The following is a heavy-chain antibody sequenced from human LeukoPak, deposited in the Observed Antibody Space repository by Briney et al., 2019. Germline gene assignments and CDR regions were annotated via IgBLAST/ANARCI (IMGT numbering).Heavy chain of an antibody. V-gene: IGHV3-66*01. Sequence: GGSLRLSCAASGFPFSGYAMHWVRQAPGKGLEWVSSIYSGGTTFYADSVKGRFTISRDNSKNTLYLQMNSLRAEDTAVYYCARIISSWVYFDYWGQGTLVTVSS. CDR1: GFPFSGYA. D-gene: IGHD6-13*01. CDR2: IYSGGTT. J-gene: IGHJ4*02. CDR3: ARIISSWVYFDY.